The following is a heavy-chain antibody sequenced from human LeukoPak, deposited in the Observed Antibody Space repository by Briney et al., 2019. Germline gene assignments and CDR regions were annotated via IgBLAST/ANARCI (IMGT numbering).Heavy chain of an antibody. J-gene: IGHJ4*02. CDR2: MNPNSGNT. D-gene: IGHD4-17*01. Sequence: GASVKVSCKASGYTFTSYYMHWVRQATGQGLEWMGYMNPNSGNTGYAQKFQGRVTITRDTSISTAYMELSSLTSEDTAVYYCARELRHDDYWGQGTLVTVSS. V-gene: IGHV1-8*03. CDR1: GYTFTSYY. CDR3: ARELRHDDY.